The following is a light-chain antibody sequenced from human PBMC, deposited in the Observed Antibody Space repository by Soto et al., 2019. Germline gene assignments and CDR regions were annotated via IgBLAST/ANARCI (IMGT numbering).Light chain of an antibody. CDR2: DVS. Sequence: QSALTQPASVSGSPGQSITISCTGTSSDVGGYNYVSWYQQHPGTAPKLMIYDVSNRPSGVSNRFSGSKSVNTASLTISGLQAEDEADYYCSSYTSSSTPYVFGTGTKLTVL. V-gene: IGLV2-14*01. CDR3: SSYTSSSTPYV. J-gene: IGLJ1*01. CDR1: SSDVGGYNY.